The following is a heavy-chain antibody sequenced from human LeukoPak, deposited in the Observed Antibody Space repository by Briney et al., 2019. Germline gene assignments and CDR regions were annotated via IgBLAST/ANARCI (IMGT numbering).Heavy chain of an antibody. CDR1: GGSFSGYY. CDR3: ARSFGFGELLGFDY. D-gene: IGHD3-10*01. CDR2: INHSGST. Sequence: SETLSLTCAVYGGSFSGYYWSWIRQPPGKGLEWIGEINHSGSTNYNPSLKSRVTISVDTSKNQFSLKLCSVTAADTAVYYCARSFGFGELLGFDYWGQGTLVTVSS. V-gene: IGHV4-34*01. J-gene: IGHJ4*02.